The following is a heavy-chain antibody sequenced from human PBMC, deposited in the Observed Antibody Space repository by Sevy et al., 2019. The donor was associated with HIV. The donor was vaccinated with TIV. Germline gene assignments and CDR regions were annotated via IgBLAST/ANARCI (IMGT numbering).Heavy chain of an antibody. CDR3: TKDFRGSGSYYNAYDAFDI. D-gene: IGHD3-10*01. J-gene: IGHJ3*02. CDR1: GFTFDDYT. CDR2: ISWDGGST. V-gene: IGHV3-43*01. Sequence: GGSLRLSCAASGFTFDDYTMHWVRQAPGKGLEWVSLISWDGGSTYYADSVKGRFTISRDNNKNSLYLQMNSLRTEDTALYYCTKDFRGSGSYYNAYDAFDIWGQGTMVTVSS.